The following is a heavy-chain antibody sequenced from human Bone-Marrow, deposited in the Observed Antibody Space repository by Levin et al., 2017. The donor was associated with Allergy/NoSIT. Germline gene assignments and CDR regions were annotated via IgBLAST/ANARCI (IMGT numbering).Heavy chain of an antibody. CDR1: GGSISSGDYY. CDR2: ILNSETT. CDR3: ARGLYDTSGNYFGNWFDS. D-gene: IGHD3-22*01. V-gene: IGHV4-30-4*01. Sequence: SETLSLTCGVSGGSISSGDYYWSWIRQPPGTGLEWIGYILNSETTDYNPSLKSRMTISADTSKNQFSLNLESVTAADTAVYYCARGLYDTSGNYFGNWFDSWGPGTLVTVSS. J-gene: IGHJ5*01.